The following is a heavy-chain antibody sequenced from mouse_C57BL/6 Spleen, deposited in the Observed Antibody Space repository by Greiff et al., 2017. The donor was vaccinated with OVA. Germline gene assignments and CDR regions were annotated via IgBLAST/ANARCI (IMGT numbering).Heavy chain of an antibody. V-gene: IGHV1-69*01. D-gene: IGHD1-1*02. J-gene: IGHJ4*01. CDR2: IDPSDSYT. CDR1: GYTFTSYW. CDR3: AGGGGAMDY. Sequence: QVQLQQPGAELVMPGASVKLSCKASGYTFTSYWMNWVKQRPGQGLEWIGEIDPSDSYTNYNQKFKGKSTLTVDKSSSTAYMQLSSLTSEDSAVYYCAGGGGAMDYWGQGTSVTVSS.